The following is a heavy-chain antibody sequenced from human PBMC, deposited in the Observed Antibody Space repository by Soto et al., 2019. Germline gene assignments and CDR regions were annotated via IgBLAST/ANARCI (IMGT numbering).Heavy chain of an antibody. V-gene: IGHV4-30-4*02. CDR2: IYSSGST. CDR3: ARKGVYTKGFDY. J-gene: IGHJ4*02. CDR1: GGSISSGDDY. D-gene: IGHD4-4*01. Sequence: SETLSLTCTDSGGSISSGDDYWTWIRQPPGKGLEWIGYIYSSGSTYYNPSLKSRVTISVEMSKNQFSLKLISVTPADTAVYSCARKGVYTKGFDYGGRGSMVTVPS.